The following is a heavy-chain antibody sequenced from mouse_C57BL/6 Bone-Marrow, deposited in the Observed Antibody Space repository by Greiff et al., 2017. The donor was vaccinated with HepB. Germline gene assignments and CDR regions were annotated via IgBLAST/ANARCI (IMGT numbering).Heavy chain of an antibody. V-gene: IGHV5-17*01. J-gene: IGHJ3*01. D-gene: IGHD2-4*01. CDR3: ARPMIRAWFAY. CDR1: GFTFSDYG. CDR2: ISSGSSTI. Sequence: EVMLVESGGGLVKPGGSLKLSCAASGFTFSDYGMHWFRQAPEKGLEWVAYISSGSSTIYYADTVKGRFTISRDNAKNTLFLQMTSLRSEDTAMYYCARPMIRAWFAYWGQGTLVTVSA.